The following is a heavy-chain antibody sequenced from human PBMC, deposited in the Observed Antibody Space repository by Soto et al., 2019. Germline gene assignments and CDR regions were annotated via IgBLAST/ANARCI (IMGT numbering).Heavy chain of an antibody. D-gene: IGHD1-26*01. CDR2: IIPIFGTA. J-gene: IGHJ6*02. CDR3: ARDLFRELLRYYYYGMDV. V-gene: IGHV1-69*13. CDR1: GGTFSSYA. Sequence: GALVKVSCKASGGTFSSYAISWVRQAPGQGLEWMGGIIPIFGTANYAQKFQGRVTITADESTSTAYMELSSLRSEDTAVYYCARDLFRELLRYYYYGMDVWGQGTTVTVSS.